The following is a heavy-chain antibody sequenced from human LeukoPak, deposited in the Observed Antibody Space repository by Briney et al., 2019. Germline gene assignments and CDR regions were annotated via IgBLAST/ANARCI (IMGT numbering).Heavy chain of an antibody. CDR3: ARDRCSSTSCYAGDWFDP. V-gene: IGHV1-69*06. CDR1: GGTFSSYA. D-gene: IGHD2-2*01. J-gene: IGHJ5*02. CDR2: IIPIFGTA. Sequence: GASVKVSCKASGGTFSSYAISWVRQAPGQGLEWMGGIIPIFGTANYAQKFQDRVTITADKSTSTAYMELSSLRSEDTAVHYCARDRCSSTSCYAGDWFDPWGQGTLVTVSS.